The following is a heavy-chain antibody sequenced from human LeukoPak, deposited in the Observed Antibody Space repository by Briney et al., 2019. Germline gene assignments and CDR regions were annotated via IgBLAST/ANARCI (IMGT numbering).Heavy chain of an antibody. Sequence: GASVKVSCKGSGYNFDRYGVNWVRQAPGQGLEWVGWISTYNGNTFYAQKFEGRVTMTTDTSTNTVYMDLRSLRSDDTAVYYCARDLEHCRNIICSNSAYWGQGTLVTVPS. CDR3: ARDLEHCRNIICSNSAY. CDR2: ISTYNGNT. D-gene: IGHD2-2*01. CDR1: GYNFDRYG. V-gene: IGHV1-18*04. J-gene: IGHJ4*02.